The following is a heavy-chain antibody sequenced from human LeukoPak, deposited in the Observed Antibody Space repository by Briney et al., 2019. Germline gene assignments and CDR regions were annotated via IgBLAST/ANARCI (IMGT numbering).Heavy chain of an antibody. V-gene: IGHV4-38-2*02. CDR1: GFSSDYF. D-gene: IGHD4-23*01. CDR2: IYYSGST. J-gene: IGHJ3*02. Sequence: SETLSLTCTVSGFSSDYFWGWIRQPPGKGLEWIASIYYSGSTYYNPSLKSRVTISVDTSKNQFSLKLSSVTAADTAVYYCAREMTTVVHYAFDIWGQGTMVTVSS. CDR3: AREMTTVVHYAFDI.